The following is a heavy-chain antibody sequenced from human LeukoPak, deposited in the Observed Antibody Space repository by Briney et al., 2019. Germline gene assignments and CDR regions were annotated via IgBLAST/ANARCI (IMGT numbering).Heavy chain of an antibody. CDR1: GYSFTSYW. V-gene: IGHV5-51*01. J-gene: IGHJ1*01. CDR2: IYPGDSDT. CDR3: ARLPVRGVIPRLYFQH. D-gene: IGHD3-10*01. Sequence: GESLKISCKGSGYSFTSYWIGWVRQMPGKGLEWMGIIYPGDSDTRYSPSLQGQVTISADKSISTAYLQWSSLKASDTAMYYCARLPVRGVIPRLYFQHWGQGTLVTVSS.